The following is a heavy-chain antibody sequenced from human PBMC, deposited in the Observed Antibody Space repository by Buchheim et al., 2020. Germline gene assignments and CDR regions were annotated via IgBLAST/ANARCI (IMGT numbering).Heavy chain of an antibody. V-gene: IGHV4-59*01. CDR2: IYYSGST. D-gene: IGHD3-16*01. CDR3: AREISGVGIRCPPLGNYGMDV. J-gene: IGHJ6*02. Sequence: QVQLQESGPGLVKPSETLSLTCTVSGGSISSYYWSWIRQPPGKGLEWIGYIYYSGSTNYNPSLKSRVTISVDTSKNQFSLKLGSVTAADTAVYYCAREISGVGIRCPPLGNYGMDVWGQGTT. CDR1: GGSISSYY.